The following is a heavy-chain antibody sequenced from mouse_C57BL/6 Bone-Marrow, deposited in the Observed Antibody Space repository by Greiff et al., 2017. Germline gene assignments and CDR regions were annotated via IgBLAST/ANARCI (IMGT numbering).Heavy chain of an antibody. D-gene: IGHD1-1*01. J-gene: IGHJ2*01. Sequence: QVQLQQPGAELVKPGASVKLSCKASGYTFTSYWMQWVKQRPGQGLEWIGEIDPSDSYTNYNQKFKGKATLTVDTSSSTAYMQLSSLTSEDSAVYYCARWYYGSKYYFDYWGQGTTLTVSS. CDR1: GYTFTSYW. V-gene: IGHV1-50*01. CDR3: ARWYYGSKYYFDY. CDR2: IDPSDSYT.